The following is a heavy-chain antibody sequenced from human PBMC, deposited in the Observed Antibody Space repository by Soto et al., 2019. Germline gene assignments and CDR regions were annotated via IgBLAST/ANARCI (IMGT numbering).Heavy chain of an antibody. J-gene: IGHJ3*02. D-gene: IGHD6-6*01. CDR3: ARVGISSSDAFDI. V-gene: IGHV4-31*02. CDR1: GGSISNDAYY. CDR2: IYYSGNS. Sequence: SETLSLTCTVSGGSISNDAYYWSWLRQHPGGGLEWIGYIYYSGNSYYNPSLKSRLAISVDTSKNQFSLELTSVTAADTALYYCARVGISSSDAFDIWGQGTKVTVSS.